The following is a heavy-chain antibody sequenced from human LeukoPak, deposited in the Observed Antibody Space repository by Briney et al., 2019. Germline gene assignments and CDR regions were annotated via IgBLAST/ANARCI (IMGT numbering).Heavy chain of an antibody. CDR2: IVPSGGTT. D-gene: IGHD5-12*01. Sequence: PGGSLRLSCAASGFTFSSYGMNWVRQAPGKGLEWVSGIVPSGGTTYYADSVKGRFTISRDDSKNTLYLQMKNLRAEDTAVYYCAKDGAWLRFDDWGQGILVSVSS. CDR1: GFTFSSYG. V-gene: IGHV3-23*01. J-gene: IGHJ4*02. CDR3: AKDGAWLRFDD.